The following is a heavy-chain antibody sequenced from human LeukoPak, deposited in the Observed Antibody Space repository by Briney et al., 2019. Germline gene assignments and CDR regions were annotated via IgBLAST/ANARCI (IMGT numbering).Heavy chain of an antibody. CDR3: ARDRDYDFWSGYYPQIDY. CDR1: GYTFASYG. J-gene: IGHJ4*02. Sequence: ASVKVSCKASGYTFASYGLSWVRQAPGQGLEWMGWISAYNGNTNYAQKLQGRVTMTTDTSTSTAYMELRSLRSDDTAVYYCARDRDYDFWSGYYPQIDYWGQGTLVTVSS. V-gene: IGHV1-18*01. D-gene: IGHD3-3*01. CDR2: ISAYNGNT.